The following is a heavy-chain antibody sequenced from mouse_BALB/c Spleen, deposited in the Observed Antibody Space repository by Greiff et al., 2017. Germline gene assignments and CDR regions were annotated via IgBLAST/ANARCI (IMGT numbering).Heavy chain of an antibody. CDR3: ARRNPGAMEY. V-gene: IGHV1S132*01. CDR2: IFPGTGTT. CDR1: GYTFTSYW. Sequence: QVQLQQSGAELVKPGASVKLSCKTSGYTFTSYWIQWVKQRPGQGLGWIGEIFPGTGTTYYNEKFKGKATLTIDTSSSTAYMQLSSLTSEDSAVYFCARRNPGAMEYWGQGTSVTVSS. J-gene: IGHJ4*01.